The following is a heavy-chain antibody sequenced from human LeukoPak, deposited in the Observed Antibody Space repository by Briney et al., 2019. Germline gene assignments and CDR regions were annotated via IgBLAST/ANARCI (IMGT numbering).Heavy chain of an antibody. CDR1: GGTFSSYA. Sequence: SVKVSCKASGGTFSSYAISWVRQAPGQGLEWMGGIIPIFGTANYAQKFQGRVTITADESTSTAYMELSSLRSEDTAVYYCASGLRFLEWLRFDYWGQGTLVTVSS. CDR3: ASGLRFLEWLRFDY. J-gene: IGHJ4*02. CDR2: IIPIFGTA. D-gene: IGHD3-3*01. V-gene: IGHV1-69*13.